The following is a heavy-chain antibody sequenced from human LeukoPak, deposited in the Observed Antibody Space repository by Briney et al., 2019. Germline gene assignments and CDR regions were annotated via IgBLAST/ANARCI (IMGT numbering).Heavy chain of an antibody. CDR3: ARGIAVQPYYYYYMDV. CDR1: GGTFSSYA. CDR2: IIPIFGTA. V-gene: IGHV1-69*05. Sequence: SVKVSCKASGGTFSSYAISWVRQAPGQGLEWMGGIIPIFGTANYAQKFQGRVTITTDESTSTAYMELSSLRSEDTAVYYCARGIAVQPYYYYYMDVWGKGTTVTVSS. J-gene: IGHJ6*03. D-gene: IGHD6-19*01.